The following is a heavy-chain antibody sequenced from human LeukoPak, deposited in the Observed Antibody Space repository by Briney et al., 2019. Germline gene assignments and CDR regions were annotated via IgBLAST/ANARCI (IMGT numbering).Heavy chain of an antibody. CDR2: VDPEDGET. D-gene: IGHD3-10*01. J-gene: IGHJ4*02. Sequence: ASVKVSCKASGYTFTDYYVHWVQQAPGKGLEWMGRVDPEDGETIYAEKFQGRVTITADTSTDTAYMELSSLRSEDTAVYYCATSGTGGDYWGQGTLVTVSS. CDR3: ATSGTGGDY. V-gene: IGHV1-69-2*01. CDR1: GYTFTDYY.